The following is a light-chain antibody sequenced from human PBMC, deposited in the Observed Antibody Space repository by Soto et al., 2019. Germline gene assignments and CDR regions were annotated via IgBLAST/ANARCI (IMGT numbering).Light chain of an antibody. CDR2: DVS. Sequence: QSALTQPASVSGSPGQSIAISCTGTLSDVGGFNYVSWYQQHPGKAPKFMIYDVSSRPSGVSDRFSGSKSGNTASLTISGLQAEDEADYYCASYTTSSTYVFGTGTKLNVL. V-gene: IGLV2-14*03. CDR1: LSDVGGFNY. CDR3: ASYTTSSTYV. J-gene: IGLJ1*01.